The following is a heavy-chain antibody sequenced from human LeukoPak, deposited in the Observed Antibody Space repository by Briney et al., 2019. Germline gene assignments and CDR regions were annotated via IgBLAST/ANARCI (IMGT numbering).Heavy chain of an antibody. CDR1: GGSISSGGYY. Sequence: SQTLSLTCTVSGGSISSGGYYWGWIRQPAGKGLEWIGRIYTSGSTNYNPSLKSRVTISVDTSKNQFSLKLSSVTAADTAVYYCASFYGSETRGPSLDYWGQGTLVTVSS. CDR3: ASFYGSETRGPSLDY. J-gene: IGHJ4*02. CDR2: IYTSGST. D-gene: IGHD3-10*01. V-gene: IGHV4-61*02.